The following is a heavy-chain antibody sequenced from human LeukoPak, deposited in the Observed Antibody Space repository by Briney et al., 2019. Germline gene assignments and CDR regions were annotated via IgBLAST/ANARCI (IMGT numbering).Heavy chain of an antibody. CDR1: GGSISSGGYY. D-gene: IGHD2-21*02. V-gene: IGHV4-31*03. Sequence: SETLSLTCTVSGGSISSGGYYWSWIRQQPGKGLEWIGYIYYSGSTYYNPSLKSRVTISVDTSKNQFSLKLSSVTAADTAVYYCASVNIVVVTPDAFDIWGQGTMVTVSS. J-gene: IGHJ3*02. CDR2: IYYSGST. CDR3: ASVNIVVVTPDAFDI.